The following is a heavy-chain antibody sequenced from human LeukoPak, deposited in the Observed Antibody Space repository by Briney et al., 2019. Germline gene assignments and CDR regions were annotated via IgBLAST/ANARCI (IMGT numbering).Heavy chain of an antibody. D-gene: IGHD3-16*02. CDR3: ARGPRAGMITFGGVIAYFDY. Sequence: ASVKVSCKASGYTFTSYYMHWVRQAPGQGLEWMGIINPSGGSTSYAQKFQGRVTMTRDTSISTAYMELSRLRSDDTAVYYCARGPRAGMITFGGVIAYFDYWGLGTLVTVSS. V-gene: IGHV1-46*01. CDR2: INPSGGST. CDR1: GYTFTSYY. J-gene: IGHJ4*02.